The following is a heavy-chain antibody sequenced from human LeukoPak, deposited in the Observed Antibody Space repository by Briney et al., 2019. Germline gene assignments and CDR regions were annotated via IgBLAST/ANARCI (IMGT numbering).Heavy chain of an antibody. D-gene: IGHD6-19*01. CDR1: GYTFTSYG. Sequence: ASVKVSCKASGYTFTSYGISWVRQAPGQGLEWMGWSSAYNGNTNYGQKLQGRVTMTTDTSTSKAYMELRSLKSDDTAVYYCARGGSSGWRTPNDDYWGQGTLVTVSS. V-gene: IGHV1-18*01. CDR3: ARGGSSGWRTPNDDY. CDR2: SSAYNGNT. J-gene: IGHJ4*02.